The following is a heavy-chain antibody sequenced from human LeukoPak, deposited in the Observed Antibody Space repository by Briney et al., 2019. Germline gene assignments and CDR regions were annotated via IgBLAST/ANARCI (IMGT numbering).Heavy chain of an antibody. CDR1: GFTFSSYA. CDR2: ISYDGSNK. CDR3: ARGATYYYGSGSSQFDY. V-gene: IGHV3-30*04. J-gene: IGHJ4*02. D-gene: IGHD3-10*01. Sequence: GGSLRLSCAASGFTFSSYAMHWVRQAPGKGLEWGAVISYDGSNKYYADSVKGRFTISRDNSKNTLYLQMNSLRAEDTAVYYCARGATYYYGSGSSQFDYWGQGTLVTVSS.